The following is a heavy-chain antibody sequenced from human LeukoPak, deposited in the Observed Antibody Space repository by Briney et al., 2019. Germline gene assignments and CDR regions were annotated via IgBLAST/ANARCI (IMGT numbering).Heavy chain of an antibody. V-gene: IGHV3-23*01. D-gene: IGHD3-22*01. CDR2: ISGSGGST. J-gene: IGHJ4*02. CDR1: RFTFSSYA. Sequence: PGGSLRLSCAASRFTFSSYAMSWVRQAPGKGLEWVSAISGSGGSTYYADSVKGRFTISRDNSKNTLYLQMNSLRAEDTAVYYCTRGFYDSSADNWGQGTLVTVSS. CDR3: TRGFYDSSADN.